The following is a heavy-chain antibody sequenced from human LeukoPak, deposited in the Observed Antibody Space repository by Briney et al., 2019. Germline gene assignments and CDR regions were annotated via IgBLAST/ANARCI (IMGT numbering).Heavy chain of an antibody. CDR1: GGSFSGYY. D-gene: IGHD2-2*01. V-gene: IGHV4-34*01. CDR2: INHSGST. J-gene: IGHJ3*02. CDR3: ASLRLGYCSSTSCYDAFDI. Sequence: KPSETLSLTCAVYGGSFSGYYWSWIRQPLGKGLEWIGEINHSGSTNYNPSLKSRVTISVDTSKNQFSLKLSSVTAADTAVYYCASLRLGYCSSTSCYDAFDIWGQGTMVTVSS.